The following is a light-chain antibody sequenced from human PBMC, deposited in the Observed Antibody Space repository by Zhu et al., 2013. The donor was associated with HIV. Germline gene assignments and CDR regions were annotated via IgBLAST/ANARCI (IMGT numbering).Light chain of an antibody. V-gene: IGKV3D-20*02. CDR3: QXYRKWPPT. CDR2: EVS. CDR1: QSVDSNY. J-gene: IGKJ1*01. Sequence: IVLTQSPATLSLSPGERATLSCRASQSVDSNYLAWYQHKPGQAPRLLMYEVSTRATGIPDRFSGSGSGTDFSLTISRLEPEDSAVYYCQXYRKWPPTFGQGPRWDS.